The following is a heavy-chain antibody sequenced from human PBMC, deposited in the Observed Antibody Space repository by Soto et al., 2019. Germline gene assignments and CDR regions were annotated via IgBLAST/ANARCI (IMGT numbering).Heavy chain of an antibody. CDR1: GFSVSSNY. CDR3: ARDCSGSSCYSSGFDY. V-gene: IGHV3-53*01. J-gene: IGHJ4*02. CDR2: IYSGVGT. Sequence: GGSLRLSCAASGFSVSSNYMSWVRQAPGKGLEWVAVIYSGVGTYYADSVKGRFTISRDNSKNTLYLQMNSLRAEDTALYYCARDCSGSSCYSSGFDYWGQGTLVTVSS. D-gene: IGHD2-15*01.